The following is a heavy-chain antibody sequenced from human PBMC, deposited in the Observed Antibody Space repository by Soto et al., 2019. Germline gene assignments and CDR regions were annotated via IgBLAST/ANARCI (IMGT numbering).Heavy chain of an antibody. CDR3: ARAYGGYDDY. Sequence: SDTLCLTSTVSGGSISSYYWSWIRQPPGKGLEWIGYIYYSGSTNYNPSLKSRVTISVDTSKNQFSLKLSSVTAADTAVYYCARAYGGYDDYWGQGALVTVSS. J-gene: IGHJ4*02. CDR1: GGSISSYY. V-gene: IGHV4-59*01. CDR2: IYYSGST. D-gene: IGHD5-12*01.